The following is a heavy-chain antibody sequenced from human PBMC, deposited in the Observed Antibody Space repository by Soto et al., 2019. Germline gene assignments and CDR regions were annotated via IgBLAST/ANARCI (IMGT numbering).Heavy chain of an antibody. CDR1: GFTFSSYA. D-gene: IGHD6-13*01. Sequence: GGSLRLSCAASGFTFSSYAMHWARQAPGNGLEWVAVISYDGSNKYYADSVKGRFTISRDNSKNTLYLQMNSLRAEDTAVYYCARAARGSSWEKTKYDYYYNGMDVWGQGTTVTVS. V-gene: IGHV3-30-3*01. J-gene: IGHJ6*01. CDR3: ARAARGSSWEKTKYDYYYNGMDV. CDR2: ISYDGSNK.